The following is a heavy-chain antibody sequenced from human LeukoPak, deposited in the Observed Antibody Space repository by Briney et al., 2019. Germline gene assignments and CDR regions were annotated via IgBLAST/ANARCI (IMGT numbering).Heavy chain of an antibody. J-gene: IGHJ5*02. V-gene: IGHV3-21*01. CDR2: ISSSSSYI. D-gene: IGHD3-22*01. CDR1: GFTFSSYS. Sequence: GGSLRLSCAASGFTFSSYSMNWVRQAPGKGLEWVSSISSSSSYIYYADSVKGRFTISRDNAKNSLYLQMNSLRAEDTAVYYCARVSRRYYYDSSGSPWGQGTLVTVSS. CDR3: ARVSRRYYYDSSGSP.